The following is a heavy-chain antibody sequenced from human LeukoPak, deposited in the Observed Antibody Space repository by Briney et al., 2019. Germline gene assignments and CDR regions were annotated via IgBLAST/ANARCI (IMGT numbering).Heavy chain of an antibody. CDR2: IYYSGST. V-gene: IGHV4-59*01. J-gene: IGHJ6*02. CDR3: ARADLLLWFGPHMDV. Sequence: SETLSLTCTVSGGSISSYYWSWIRQPPVKGLEWIGYIYYSGSTNYNPSLKSRVTISVDTSKNQFSLKLSSVTAADTAVYYCARADLLLWFGPHMDVWGQGTTVTVSS. D-gene: IGHD3-10*01. CDR1: GGSISSYY.